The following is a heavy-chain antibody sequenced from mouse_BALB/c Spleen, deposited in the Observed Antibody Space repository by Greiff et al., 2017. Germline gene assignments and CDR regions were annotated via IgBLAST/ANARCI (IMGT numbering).Heavy chain of an antibody. D-gene: IGHD1-1*01. J-gene: IGHJ3*01. Sequence: VKLVESGPELVKPGASVRISCKASGYTFTSYYIHWVKQRPGQGLEWIGWIYPGNVNTKFNEKFKGKATLTADKSSSTAYMQLSSLASEDSAVYFCARGLRWAYWGQGTLVTVSA. CDR3: ARGLRWAY. CDR2: IYPGNVNT. V-gene: IGHV1S56*01. CDR1: GYTFTSYY.